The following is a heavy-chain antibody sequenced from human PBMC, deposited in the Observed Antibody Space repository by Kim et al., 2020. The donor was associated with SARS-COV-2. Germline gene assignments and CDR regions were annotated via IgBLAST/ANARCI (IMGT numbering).Heavy chain of an antibody. Sequence: SETLSLTCTASGGSINRSSYYWGWIRQPPGKGLEWIGSVYYSGSTYYNPSLKSRVTISVDTSKNQFSLKLSSVTAADTAVYYCARPLSSGWHPFDYWGQGTLVTVSS. CDR3: ARPLSSGWHPFDY. D-gene: IGHD6-19*01. CDR1: GGSINRSSYY. CDR2: VYYSGST. V-gene: IGHV4-39*01. J-gene: IGHJ4*02.